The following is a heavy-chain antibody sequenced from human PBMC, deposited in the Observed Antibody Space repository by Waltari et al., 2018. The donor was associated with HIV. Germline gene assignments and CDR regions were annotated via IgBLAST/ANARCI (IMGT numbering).Heavy chain of an antibody. CDR1: GFPPHKFL. V-gene: IGHV3-7*01. CDR2: IKQDGSEK. Sequence: EVPLVESGAGVVQPGGCLGLSCVSFGFPPHKFLLPWVRQAPGKGLEWVANIKQDGSEKYYMDSMSGRFTISRDNAKNSLFLHMDGLRVEDTAVYYCVRLSTTGLDYWGQGTLVTVSS. J-gene: IGHJ4*02. CDR3: VRLSTTGLDY. D-gene: IGHD1-1*01.